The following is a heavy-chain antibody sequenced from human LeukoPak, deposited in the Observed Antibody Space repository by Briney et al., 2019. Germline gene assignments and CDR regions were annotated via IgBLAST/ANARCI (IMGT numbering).Heavy chain of an antibody. J-gene: IGHJ4*02. CDR1: GLTVSTNC. D-gene: IGHD5-24*01. V-gene: IGHV3-48*02. Sequence: GGSLRLSCAASGLTVSTNCMTWVRQAPGKGLEWISYISFTTTTVYYADSVKGRFTVSRDDAKNSLFLQMNSLRDEDTAMFYCARVGDGHSVNYLDLWGQGTLVTVSS. CDR3: ARVGDGHSVNYLDL. CDR2: ISFTTTTV.